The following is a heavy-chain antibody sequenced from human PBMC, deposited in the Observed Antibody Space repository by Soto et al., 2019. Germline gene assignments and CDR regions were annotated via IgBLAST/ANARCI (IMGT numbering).Heavy chain of an antibody. V-gene: IGHV3-23*01. CDR3: AKIGSGSNSDY. J-gene: IGHJ4*02. CDR1: GFTFSTYA. Sequence: GGSLRLSCAASGFTFSTYAFTWVRQAPGKGLQWVSSISASGGGTYYAGSVKGRFTVSRDNSRNTLFLQMNSLRVEDTAVYYCAKIGSGSNSDYWGQGTLVTVSS. CDR2: ISASGGGT. D-gene: IGHD1-26*01.